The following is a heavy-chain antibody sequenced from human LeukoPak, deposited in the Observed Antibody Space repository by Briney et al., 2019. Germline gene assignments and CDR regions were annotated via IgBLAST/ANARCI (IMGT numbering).Heavy chain of an antibody. J-gene: IGHJ6*03. CDR2: IYPGDSDT. CDR1: GYSFTNYW. V-gene: IGHV5-51*01. Sequence: GESLKISCQGSGYSFTNYWTGWVRQMPGKGLEWMGIIYPGDSDTRYSPSFQGQVTISADKSISTAYLQWSGLKASDTAMYYCARHRDSSGWYDMDVWGKGTTVTVSS. CDR3: ARHRDSSGWYDMDV. D-gene: IGHD6-19*01.